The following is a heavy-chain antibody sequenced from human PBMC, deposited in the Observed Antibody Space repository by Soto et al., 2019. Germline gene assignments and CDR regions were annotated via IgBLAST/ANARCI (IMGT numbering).Heavy chain of an antibody. V-gene: IGHV3-23*01. CDR1: GFTFGNYA. Sequence: EVQLLESGGGLVQPGGSLRLSCAASGFTFGNYAMIWVRQAPGKGLEWVSTISGGGDGTYYADSVRARFTISRENSRNTVDLQMNSLRAEDTAVYYCAKKGLGSLATYCSTGDCHYAFDIWGQGTMVTVSS. CDR3: AKKGLGSLATYCSTGDCHYAFDI. CDR2: ISGGGDGT. D-gene: IGHD2-15*01. J-gene: IGHJ3*02.